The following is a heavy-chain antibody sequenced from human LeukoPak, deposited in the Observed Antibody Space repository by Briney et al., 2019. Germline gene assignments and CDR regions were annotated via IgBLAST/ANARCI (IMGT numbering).Heavy chain of an antibody. J-gene: IGHJ6*03. D-gene: IGHD3-22*01. Sequence: SETLSLTCAVYGGSFSGYYWSWIRQPPGKGLEWIGEINHSGSTNYNPSLKSRVTISVDTSKNQFSLKLSSVTAADTAVYYCARVTYDSSGYYYAYYYYYMDVWGKGTTVTVSS. CDR1: GGSFSGYY. CDR2: INHSGST. CDR3: ARVTYDSSGYYYAYYYYYMDV. V-gene: IGHV4-34*01.